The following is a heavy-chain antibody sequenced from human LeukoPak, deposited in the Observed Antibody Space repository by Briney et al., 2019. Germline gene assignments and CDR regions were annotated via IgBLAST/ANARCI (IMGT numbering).Heavy chain of an antibody. V-gene: IGHV4-39*07. CDR1: GGSISSSSYY. D-gene: IGHD3-3*01. Sequence: SETLSLTCTVSGGSISSSSYYWGWIRQPPGKGLEWIGSIYYSGSTYYNPSLKSRVTISVDTSKNQFSLKLSSVTAADTAVYYCARDTHQYYDFWSGFGFSLVGMDVWGQGTTVTVSS. CDR2: IYYSGST. CDR3: ARDTHQYYDFWSGFGFSLVGMDV. J-gene: IGHJ6*02.